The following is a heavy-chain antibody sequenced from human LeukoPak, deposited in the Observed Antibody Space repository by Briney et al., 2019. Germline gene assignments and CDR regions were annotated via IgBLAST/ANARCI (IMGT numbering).Heavy chain of an antibody. J-gene: IGHJ4*02. Sequence: GGSLRLSCAASGFTVSSNYMSWVRQAPGKGLEWVSNIKQDGSEKYYLDSVKGRFTISRDNAKNSLYLQMNSLRAEDTAVYYCARDNGGPDDYWGQGTLVTVSS. CDR3: ARDNGGPDDY. CDR2: IKQDGSEK. D-gene: IGHD3-16*01. CDR1: GFTVSSNY. V-gene: IGHV3-7*01.